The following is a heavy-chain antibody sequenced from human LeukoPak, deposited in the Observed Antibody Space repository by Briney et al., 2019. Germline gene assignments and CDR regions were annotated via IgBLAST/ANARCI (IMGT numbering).Heavy chain of an antibody. CDR2: ISVSGSST. CDR1: GFTISKYG. V-gene: IGHV3-23*01. CDR3: AKDRDGGATTTAKGFDC. J-gene: IGHJ4*02. D-gene: IGHD1-26*01. Sequence: GGSLRLSCADSGFTISKYGMSWVRQAPGKGLEWVSGISVSGSSTYCADSVRGRFTISRDNSKNTLYLQMSSLRAEDTAVYYCAKDRDGGATTTAKGFDCWGQGTLVTVSS.